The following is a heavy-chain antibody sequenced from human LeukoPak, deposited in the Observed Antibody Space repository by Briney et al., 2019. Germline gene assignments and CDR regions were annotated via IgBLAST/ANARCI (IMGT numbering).Heavy chain of an antibody. CDR2: INPNDGGT. J-gene: IGHJ4*02. CDR1: GYTFAGHY. D-gene: IGHD3-10*01. V-gene: IGHV1-2*02. CDR3: ATLELLWFGYDY. Sequence: ASVKVSCKASGYTFAGHYMHWVRQAPGQGLEWMGWINPNDGGTIYAQKFQGRVTMTEDTSTDTAYMDLSSLRSEDTAVYYCATLELLWFGYDYWGQGTLVTVSS.